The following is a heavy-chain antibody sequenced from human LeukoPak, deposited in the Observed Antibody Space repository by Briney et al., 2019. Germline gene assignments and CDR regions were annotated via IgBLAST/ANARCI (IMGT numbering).Heavy chain of an antibody. CDR1: GFTFSSYW. J-gene: IGHJ4*02. D-gene: IGHD4-17*01. V-gene: IGHV3-7*01. CDR2: IKQDGSEK. CDR3: ARTPTVTTSSYYFDY. Sequence: PGGSLRLSCAASGFTFSSYWMSWVREAPGKGLEGVANIKQDGSEKDYVDSVKGRFTISRDNAKNSLYLQRNSLRAEDTAVYYCARTPTVTTSSYYFDYWGQGTLVTVSS.